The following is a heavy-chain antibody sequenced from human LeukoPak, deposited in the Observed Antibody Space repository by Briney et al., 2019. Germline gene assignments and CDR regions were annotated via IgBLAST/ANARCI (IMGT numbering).Heavy chain of an antibody. D-gene: IGHD1-26*01. CDR3: AKEGDSGTYGFFDY. Sequence: GGSLRLSCAASGFTFGNYVMSWVRQAPGKGLEWVSSISGSRGSTHYADSVKGRVTISRDNSKNTLYLQMSSLRAEDTALYYCAKEGDSGTYGFFDYWGQGTLVTVSS. J-gene: IGHJ4*02. V-gene: IGHV3-23*01. CDR1: GFTFGNYV. CDR2: ISGSRGST.